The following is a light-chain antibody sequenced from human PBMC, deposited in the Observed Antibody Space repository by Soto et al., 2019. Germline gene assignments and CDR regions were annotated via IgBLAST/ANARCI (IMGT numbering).Light chain of an antibody. Sequence: EIVMTQSPASLSVSPGDGASLSCRASQSVGSNVAWYQQKPGQGPRLLIHGASTRAAGVPARFSGSGSGTDFTLTISSLQSEDFATYYCQQYHNWPPQYTFGQGTKLQIK. V-gene: IGKV3-15*01. CDR1: QSVGSN. CDR3: QQYHNWPPQYT. CDR2: GAS. J-gene: IGKJ2*01.